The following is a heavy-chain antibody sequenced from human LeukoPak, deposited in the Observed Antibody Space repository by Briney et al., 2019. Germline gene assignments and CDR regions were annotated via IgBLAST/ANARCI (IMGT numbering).Heavy chain of an antibody. J-gene: IGHJ4*02. CDR2: ISGSGGST. CDR1: GFTFSSYA. Sequence: PGGSLRLSCAASGFTFSSYAMSWVRQAPGKGLEWVSAISGSGGSTYYADSVKGRFTISRDNSKNTLYLQMNSLRAEDTAVYYCAKLHYGSGSYFSPDDYWGQGTLVTVSS. V-gene: IGHV3-23*01. D-gene: IGHD3-10*01. CDR3: AKLHYGSGSYFSPDDY.